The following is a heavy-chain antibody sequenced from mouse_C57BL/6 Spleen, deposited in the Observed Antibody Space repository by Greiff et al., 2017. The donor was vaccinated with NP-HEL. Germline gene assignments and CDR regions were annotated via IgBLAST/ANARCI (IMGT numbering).Heavy chain of an antibody. Sequence: SGPELVKPGASVKISCKASGYAFSSSWLNWVKQRPGKGLEWLGRIYPGDGDTNYNGQFKGKATLTADKSSSTAYMQRSSLTSEDSAVYFCASDYYGSSAFAYWGQGTLVTVSA. V-gene: IGHV1-82*01. CDR1: GYAFSSSW. J-gene: IGHJ3*01. CDR2: IYPGDGDT. CDR3: ASDYYGSSAFAY. D-gene: IGHD1-1*01.